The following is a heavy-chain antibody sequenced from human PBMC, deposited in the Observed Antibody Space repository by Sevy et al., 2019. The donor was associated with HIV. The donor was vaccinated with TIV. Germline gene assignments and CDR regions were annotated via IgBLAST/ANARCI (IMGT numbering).Heavy chain of an antibody. J-gene: IGHJ5*02. Sequence: GSLRLSCAASGFTFSSYAMHWVRQAPGKGLEWVAVISYDGTNKYHPDSVKGRFTISRDNSKKLLYVQMNSLRGEDTAVYYCARDQHDYAGNVLPGWFDPWGQGTLVTVS. D-gene: IGHD4-17*01. CDR1: GFTFSSYA. CDR2: ISYDGTNK. CDR3: ARDQHDYAGNVLPGWFDP. V-gene: IGHV3-30-3*01.